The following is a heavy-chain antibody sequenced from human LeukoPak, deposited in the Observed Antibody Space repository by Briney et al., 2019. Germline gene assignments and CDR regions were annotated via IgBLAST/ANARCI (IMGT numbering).Heavy chain of an antibody. CDR1: GFTFDDYA. V-gene: IGHV3-9*01. Sequence: GRSLRLSCAASGFTFDDYAMHWVRQAPGKGLEWVSGITWNSDNIEYADSVKGRFTISRDNAKNSLYLQMNSLRVEDTAFYYCARDELLNRNWFDPWGQGTLVTVSS. D-gene: IGHD3-10*01. CDR3: ARDELLNRNWFDP. CDR2: ITWNSDNI. J-gene: IGHJ5*02.